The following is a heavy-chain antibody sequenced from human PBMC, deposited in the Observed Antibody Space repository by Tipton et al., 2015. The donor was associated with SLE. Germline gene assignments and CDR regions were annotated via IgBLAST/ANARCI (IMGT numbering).Heavy chain of an antibody. V-gene: IGHV4-59*01. CDR2: IYYSGST. CDR3: ARGLGAFDI. J-gene: IGHJ3*02. D-gene: IGHD7-27*01. CDR1: GGSISSYY. Sequence: TLSLTCTVSGGSISSYYWSWIRQPPGKGLERIGYIYYSGSTNYNPSLKSRVTISIDTSKNQFSLKLSSVTASDTAVYYCARGLGAFDIWGQGTMVTVSS.